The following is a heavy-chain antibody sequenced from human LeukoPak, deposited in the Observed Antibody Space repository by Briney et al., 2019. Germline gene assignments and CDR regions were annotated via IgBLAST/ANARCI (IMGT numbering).Heavy chain of an antibody. D-gene: IGHD5-12*01. Sequence: ASVKVSCKASGYTFTGYYMHWVRQAPGQGPEWMGWINPNSGGTNYAQKFQGRVTMTRDTSISTAYMELSRLRSDDTAVYYCARGAIVATIVEDYWGQGTLVTVSS. V-gene: IGHV1-2*02. CDR2: INPNSGGT. J-gene: IGHJ4*02. CDR1: GYTFTGYY. CDR3: ARGAIVATIVEDY.